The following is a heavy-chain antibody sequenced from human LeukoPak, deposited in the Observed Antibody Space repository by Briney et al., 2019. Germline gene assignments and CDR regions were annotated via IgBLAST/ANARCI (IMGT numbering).Heavy chain of an antibody. Sequence: GGSLRLSCAVSGFTFSSYSMNWVRQAPGKGLEWVSSISSSSSYIYYADSVKGRFTISRDNSKNTLYLQMNSLRAEDTAVYYCAKAFWNGYYNEAYFDYWGQGTLVTVSS. CDR3: AKAFWNGYYNEAYFDY. CDR2: ISSSSSYI. CDR1: GFTFSSYS. D-gene: IGHD3-3*01. J-gene: IGHJ4*02. V-gene: IGHV3-21*04.